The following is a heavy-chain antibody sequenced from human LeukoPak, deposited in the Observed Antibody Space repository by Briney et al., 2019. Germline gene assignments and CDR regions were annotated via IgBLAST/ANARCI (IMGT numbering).Heavy chain of an antibody. Sequence: SETLSLTCVVSGDSISSRNWWSWVRQPPEKGLEWIGEIFHSGSTNYNPSLKSRVTISIDKSSNLFSLNLTSVTAADTAVYYCAKASVVVTADPDAFDTWGRGTLVTVSS. CDR1: GDSISSRNW. J-gene: IGHJ3*02. D-gene: IGHD2-21*02. CDR3: AKASVVVTADPDAFDT. CDR2: IFHSGST. V-gene: IGHV4-4*02.